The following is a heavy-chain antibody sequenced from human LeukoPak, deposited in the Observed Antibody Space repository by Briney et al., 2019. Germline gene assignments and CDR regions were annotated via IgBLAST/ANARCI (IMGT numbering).Heavy chain of an antibody. CDR2: IRSDSSHI. D-gene: IGHD6-19*01. CDR3: VRVGSAWSSEY. Sequence: GGSLRLSCAGSGFTFGSYSMNWVRQAPEKGLDWVSSIRSDSSHIYYADSVKGQFTISRDNAKNSLYLQMDSLRAEDTAVYYCVRVGSAWSSEYWGQGTLVTVSS. CDR1: GFTFGSYS. V-gene: IGHV3-21*06. J-gene: IGHJ4*02.